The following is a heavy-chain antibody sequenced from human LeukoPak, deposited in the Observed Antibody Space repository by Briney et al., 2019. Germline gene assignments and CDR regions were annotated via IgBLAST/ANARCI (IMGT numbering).Heavy chain of an antibody. J-gene: IGHJ4*02. CDR3: ARMTIVGVYYFDY. CDR2: IIPIFGTA. CDR1: GGTFGSYA. V-gene: IGHV1-69*13. D-gene: IGHD1-26*01. Sequence: ASVKVSCKASGGTFGSYAISWVRQAPGQGLEWMGGIIPIFGTANYAQKFQGRVTITADESTSTAYMELSSLRSEDTAVYYCARMTIVGVYYFDYWGQGTLVTVSS.